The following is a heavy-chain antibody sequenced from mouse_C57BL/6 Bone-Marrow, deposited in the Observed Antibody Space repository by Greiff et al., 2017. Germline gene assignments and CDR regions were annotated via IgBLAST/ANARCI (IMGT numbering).Heavy chain of an antibody. Sequence: VQLQQSGPELVKPGASVKISCKASGYSFTDYNMNWVKQSNGKSLEWIGVINPTYGTTSYNQKFKGKATLTVDQSSSTAYMQLNSLTSEDSAVYYCARGRAYYSSYGGGLLAYWGQGTLVTVSA. CDR3: ARGRAYYSSYGGGLLAY. CDR2: INPTYGTT. CDR1: GYSFTDYN. J-gene: IGHJ3*01. D-gene: IGHD2-5*01. V-gene: IGHV1-39*01.